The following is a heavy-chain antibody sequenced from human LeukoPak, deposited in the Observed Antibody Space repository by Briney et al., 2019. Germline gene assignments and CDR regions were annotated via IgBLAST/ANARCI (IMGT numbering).Heavy chain of an antibody. D-gene: IGHD5-18*01. Sequence: SGTLSLTCAVSGGSISSNNWWSWVRQPPGKGLEWIGEIYHSGSTNYNPSLKSRVTISVDKSKNQISLRLNSVTAADTAVYYCARALAEGYSYGYYFDYWGQGTLVTVSS. CDR1: GGSISSNNW. V-gene: IGHV4-4*02. CDR3: ARALAEGYSYGYYFDY. CDR2: IYHSGST. J-gene: IGHJ4*02.